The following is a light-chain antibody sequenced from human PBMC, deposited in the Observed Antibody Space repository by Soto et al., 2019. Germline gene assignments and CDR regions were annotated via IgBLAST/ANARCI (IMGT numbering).Light chain of an antibody. J-gene: IGKJ1*01. V-gene: IGKV3-20*01. CDR3: QQYGSSRWT. CDR2: AAS. Sequence: ESVLTQSPDTLSLIPGERATLSCRASQSVSSTYLAWYQQKPGQAPRPLISAASSRATGTPDRFSGSGSGTDFTLTISRLEPEDFAVYYCQQYGSSRWTFGQGTKVDIK. CDR1: QSVSSTY.